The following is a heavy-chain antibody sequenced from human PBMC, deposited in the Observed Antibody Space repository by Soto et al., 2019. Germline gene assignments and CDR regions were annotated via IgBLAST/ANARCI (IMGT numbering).Heavy chain of an antibody. CDR3: AILPPLNPHYDFWSGSPTGFDP. CDR1: GFTFSSYA. CDR2: ISGSGGST. J-gene: IGHJ5*02. D-gene: IGHD3-3*01. Sequence: PGGSLRLSCAASGFTFSSYAMSWVRQAPGKGLEWVSAISGSGGSTYYADSVKGRFTISRDNSRNTLYLQMNSLRAEDTAVYYCAILPPLNPHYDFWSGSPTGFDPWGQGTLVTVSS. V-gene: IGHV3-23*01.